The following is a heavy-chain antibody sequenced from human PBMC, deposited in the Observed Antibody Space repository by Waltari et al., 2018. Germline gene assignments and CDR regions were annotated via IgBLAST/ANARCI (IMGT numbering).Heavy chain of an antibody. CDR3: ARDRAVIAAVPFDY. CDR1: GYTFTGYY. CDR2: INPNSGGT. D-gene: IGHD6-13*01. Sequence: QVQLVQSGAEVKKPGASVKVSCKASGYTFTGYYMHWVRQAPGQGLEWMGRINPNSGGTNYAQKCQGRVTMTRDTSISTAYMELSRLRSDDTAVYYCARDRAVIAAVPFDYWGQGTLVTVSS. V-gene: IGHV1-2*06. J-gene: IGHJ4*02.